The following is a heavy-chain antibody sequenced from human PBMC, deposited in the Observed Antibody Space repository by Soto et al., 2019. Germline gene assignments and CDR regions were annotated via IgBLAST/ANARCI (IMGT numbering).Heavy chain of an antibody. CDR3: AKQDDFWSGYSYYGMDV. D-gene: IGHD3-3*01. J-gene: IGHJ6*02. CDR2: ISGGGGST. V-gene: IGHV3-23*01. CDR1: GFTFSSSW. Sequence: PGGSMGISCAASGFTFSSSWMHWVRQAPGKGLVWVSRISGGGGSTYYADSVKGRFTISRDNSKNTLYLQMNSLRAEDTAVYYCAKQDDFWSGYSYYGMDVWGQGTTVTVSS.